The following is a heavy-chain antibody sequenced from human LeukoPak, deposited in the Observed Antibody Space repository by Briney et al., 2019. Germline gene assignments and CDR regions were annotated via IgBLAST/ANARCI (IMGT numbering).Heavy chain of an antibody. J-gene: IGHJ4*02. CDR1: GLSFSSYS. V-gene: IGHV3-48*01. D-gene: IGHD2/OR15-2a*01. CDR2: IRRDGSRI. CDR3: TRDPHALDF. Sequence: PGGSLRLSCAASGLSFSSYSMNWVRQAPGKGLEWISYIRRDGSRIYYADSVEGRFTISRDNAKNSLYLQMDSLRVEDTAVYYCTRDPHALDFWGQGTLVTVSS.